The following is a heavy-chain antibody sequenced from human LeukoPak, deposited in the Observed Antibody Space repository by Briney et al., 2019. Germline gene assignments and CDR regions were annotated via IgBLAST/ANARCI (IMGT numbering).Heavy chain of an antibody. CDR3: AKDVSWNWFDP. V-gene: IGHV3-30*18. Sequence: GRSLRLSCAASGVTFSTCAMHWVRQAPGKGLEWVAVISYDGSNKYYADSVKGRFTISRDNSKNTLYLQMNTLRAEDTAVYYCAKDVSWNWFDPWGQGTLVTVSS. CDR2: ISYDGSNK. J-gene: IGHJ5*02. CDR1: GVTFSTCA.